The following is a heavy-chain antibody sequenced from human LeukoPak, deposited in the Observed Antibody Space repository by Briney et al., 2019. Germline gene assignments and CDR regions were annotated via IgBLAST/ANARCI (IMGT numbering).Heavy chain of an antibody. CDR3: ARDQGYCSSTSCWSWFDP. Sequence: RTGGSLRLSCAASGFTFSSYAMHWVRQAPGKGLEWVAVISYDGSNKYYADSVKGRFTISRDNSKNTLYLQMNSLRAEDTAVYYCARDQGYCSSTSCWSWFDPWGQGTLVTVSS. D-gene: IGHD2-2*01. CDR1: GFTFSSYA. CDR2: ISYDGSNK. J-gene: IGHJ5*02. V-gene: IGHV3-30*04.